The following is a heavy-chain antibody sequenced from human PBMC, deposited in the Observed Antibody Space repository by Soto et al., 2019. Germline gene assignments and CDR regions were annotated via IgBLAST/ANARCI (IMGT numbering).Heavy chain of an antibody. V-gene: IGHV1-69*13. CDR1: GGTFSSYG. Sequence: SGKVSGKASGGTFSSYGISLLRQAAGQGLEWMGGIIPIFGTANYAQKFQGRVTITADESTSTAYMELSSLRSEDTAVYYCARSRRDGYKNSFDYWGQGTLVTVSS. D-gene: IGHD5-12*01. CDR3: ARSRRDGYKNSFDY. J-gene: IGHJ4*02. CDR2: IIPIFGTA.